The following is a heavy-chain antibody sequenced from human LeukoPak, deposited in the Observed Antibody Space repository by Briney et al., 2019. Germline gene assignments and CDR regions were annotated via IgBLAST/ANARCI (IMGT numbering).Heavy chain of an antibody. CDR1: GGTSSSYA. V-gene: IGHV1-69*04. J-gene: IGHJ4*02. CDR2: IIPILGIA. Sequence: SVKVSCKASGGTSSSYAISWVRQAPGQGLEWMGRIIPILGIANYAQKFQGRVTITADKSTSTAYMELSSLRSEDTAVYYCARDGGGMLDYERGFDYWGQGTLVTVSS. D-gene: IGHD3/OR15-3a*01. CDR3: ARDGGGMLDYERGFDY.